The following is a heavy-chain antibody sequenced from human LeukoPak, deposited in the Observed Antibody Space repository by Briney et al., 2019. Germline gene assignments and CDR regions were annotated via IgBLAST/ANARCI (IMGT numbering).Heavy chain of an antibody. J-gene: IGHJ4*02. CDR2: TRNKANSYTT. Sequence: SGGSLRLSCAASGFTFSGFAMTWVRQAPGKGLEWVGRTRNKANSYTTEYAASVKGRFTISRDDSKNSLYLQMNSLKTEDTAVYYCARGGYNWNYGFDYWGQGTLVTVSS. CDR3: ARGGYNWNYGFDY. CDR1: GFTFSGFA. V-gene: IGHV3-72*01. D-gene: IGHD1-7*01.